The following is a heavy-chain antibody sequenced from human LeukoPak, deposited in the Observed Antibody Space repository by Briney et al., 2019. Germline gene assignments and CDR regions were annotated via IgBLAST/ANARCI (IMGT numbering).Heavy chain of an antibody. CDR3: ARSDYHNSGSHTVFDAFDI. CDR2: IDDSGNT. D-gene: IGHD3-10*01. Sequence: PSETLSLTCTVSGGSISRYYWSWIRRPPGKGLEWIGYIDDSGNTNYNPSLKSQVTISVDESKNQFSLKLSFVTAADTAMYYCARSDYHNSGSHTVFDAFDIWGQGTRVTVSS. CDR1: GGSISRYY. V-gene: IGHV4-59*01. J-gene: IGHJ3*02.